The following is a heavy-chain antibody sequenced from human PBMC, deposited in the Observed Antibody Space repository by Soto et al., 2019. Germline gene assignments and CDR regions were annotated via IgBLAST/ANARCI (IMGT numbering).Heavy chain of an antibody. CDR1: GGTFSSYA. D-gene: IGHD3-16*01. V-gene: IGHV1-69*12. CDR2: IIPIFGTA. Sequence: QVQLVQSGAEVKKPGSSVKVSCKASGGTFSSYAISWVRQAPGQGLEWMGGIIPIFGTADYAQKFQGRVTITAVDFTSTAYMALSSLRSEDPAVYYCARHLGGNHYYYGMDVWGQGTTVTVSS. J-gene: IGHJ6*02. CDR3: ARHLGGNHYYYGMDV.